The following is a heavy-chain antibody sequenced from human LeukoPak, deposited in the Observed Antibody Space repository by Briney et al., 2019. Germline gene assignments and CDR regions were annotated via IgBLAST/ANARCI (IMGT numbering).Heavy chain of an antibody. J-gene: IGHJ4*02. V-gene: IGHV4-34*01. D-gene: IGHD3-10*01. CDR3: ASFYGSGFSSDY. CDR2: INHSGST. CDR1: GGSFSGYY. Sequence: SETLSLTCAVYGGSFSGYYWSWIRQPPGKGLEWIGEINHSGSTNYNPSLKSRVTIPVDTSKNQFSLKLSSLTAADTAVYYCASFYGSGFSSDYWGQGTLVTVSS.